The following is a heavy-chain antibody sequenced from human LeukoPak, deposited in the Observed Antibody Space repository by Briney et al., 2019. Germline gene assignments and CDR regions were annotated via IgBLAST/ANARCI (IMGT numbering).Heavy chain of an antibody. V-gene: IGHV1-46*01. CDR1: GYTFTSYY. D-gene: IGHD2-21*02. Sequence: EASVKVSFKASGYTFTSYYMHWVRQAPGQGLEWMGIINPSGGSTSYAQKFQGRVTMTRDTSTSTVYMELSSLRSEDTAVYYCARDRGSKRVAYCGGDCYIGYFDLWGRGTLVTVSS. CDR3: ARDRGSKRVAYCGGDCYIGYFDL. CDR2: INPSGGST. J-gene: IGHJ2*01.